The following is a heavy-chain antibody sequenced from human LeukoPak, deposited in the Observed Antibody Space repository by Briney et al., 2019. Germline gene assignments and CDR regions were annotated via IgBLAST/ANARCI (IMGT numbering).Heavy chain of an antibody. J-gene: IGHJ3*02. CDR2: MNPNSGNT. Sequence: ASVKVSCKASGYTFTSYDINWVRQATGQGLEWMGWMNPNSGNTGYAQKFQGRVTMTRNTSISTAYMELSSPRSEDTAVYYCASSKATNDAFDIWGQGTMVTVSS. CDR3: ASSKATNDAFDI. D-gene: IGHD5-12*01. V-gene: IGHV1-8*01. CDR1: GYTFTSYD.